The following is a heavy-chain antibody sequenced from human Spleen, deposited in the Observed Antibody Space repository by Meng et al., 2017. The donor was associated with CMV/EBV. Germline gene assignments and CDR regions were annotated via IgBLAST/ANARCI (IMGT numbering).Heavy chain of an antibody. D-gene: IGHD3-22*01. Sequence: SLKISCAASGFTFDDYAMHWVQQAPGKGLEWVSGISWNSGSIGYADSVKGRFTISRDNAKNSLYLQMNSLRAEDTAVYYCARDGENYYDSSGYDHPFDYWGQGTLVTVSS. CDR3: ARDGENYYDSSGYDHPFDY. V-gene: IGHV3-9*01. CDR2: ISWNSGSI. J-gene: IGHJ4*02. CDR1: GFTFDDYA.